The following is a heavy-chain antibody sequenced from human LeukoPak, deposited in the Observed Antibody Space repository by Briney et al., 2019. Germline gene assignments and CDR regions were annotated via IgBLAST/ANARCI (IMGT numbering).Heavy chain of an antibody. CDR3: ARVRSSSSLSPWYFDL. V-gene: IGHV4-59*01. CDR2: IYYSGST. J-gene: IGHJ2*01. CDR1: TGSISSYY. Sequence: SETLSLTCTVSTGSISSYYWSWIRQPPGKALEWIGLIYYSGSTNYNPSLTSRVTISVDTSKNQFSLKLSSVTAADTAVYYCARVRSSSSLSPWYFDLWGRGTLVTVSS. D-gene: IGHD6-13*01.